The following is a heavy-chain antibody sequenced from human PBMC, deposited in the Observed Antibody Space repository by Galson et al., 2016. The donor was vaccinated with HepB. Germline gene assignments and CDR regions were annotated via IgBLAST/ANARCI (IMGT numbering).Heavy chain of an antibody. CDR3: VNAAPTAAGISSFES. V-gene: IGHV3-43*01. J-gene: IGHJ4*02. D-gene: IGHD6-13*01. Sequence: SLRLSCAASGFSFDNYNMHWVRQVPGKSLEWVSFISWDGDTTYYADSLKGRFTISRDNDKSSPYLQMTGLKNEDTSLYYCVNAAPTAAGISSFESWGQGTLVTVSS. CDR1: GFSFDNYN. CDR2: ISWDGDTT.